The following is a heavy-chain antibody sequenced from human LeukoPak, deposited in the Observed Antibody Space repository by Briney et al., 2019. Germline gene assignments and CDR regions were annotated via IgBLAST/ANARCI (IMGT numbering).Heavy chain of an antibody. CDR1: GYTLTELS. V-gene: IGHV1-24*01. CDR2: FDPEDGET. J-gene: IGHJ4*02. D-gene: IGHD3-10*01. Sequence: ASVKVSCKVSGYTLTELSMHWVRQAPGKGLEWMGGFDPEDGETIYAQKFQGRVTMTEDTSTDTAYMELSSLRSEDTAVYYCATDLRHGSGSYYNFAYYWGQGTLVTVSS. CDR3: ATDLRHGSGSYYNFAYY.